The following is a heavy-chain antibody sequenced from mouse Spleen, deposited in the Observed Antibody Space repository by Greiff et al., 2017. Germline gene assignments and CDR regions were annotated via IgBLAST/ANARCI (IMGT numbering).Heavy chain of an antibody. CDR1: GYTFTSYW. Sequence: VQLQQSGAELVMPGASVKLSCKASGYTFTSYWMHWVKQRPGQGLEWIGEIDPSDSYTNYNQKFKGKATLTVDKSSSTAYMQLSSLTSEDSAVYYCARRGLLRNAMDYWGQGTSVTVSS. CDR3: ARRGLLRNAMDY. D-gene: IGHD2-3*01. J-gene: IGHJ4*01. V-gene: IGHV1-69*01. CDR2: IDPSDSYT.